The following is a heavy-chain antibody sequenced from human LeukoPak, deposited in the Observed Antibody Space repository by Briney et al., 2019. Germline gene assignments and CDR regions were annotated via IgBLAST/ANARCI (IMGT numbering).Heavy chain of an antibody. CDR2: IKPDGSEG. CDR3: VRVAVAGNLNNWFDP. CDR1: GFTFSSSW. D-gene: IGHD6-19*01. Sequence: GGSLRLSCAASGFTFSSSWMTWVRQAPGKGLEWVATIKPDGSEGSYVDSVNGRFTISRDNAKNSLFLRMISLRAEDTAVYYCVRVAVAGNLNNWFDPWGQGTLVTVSS. J-gene: IGHJ5*02. V-gene: IGHV3-7*02.